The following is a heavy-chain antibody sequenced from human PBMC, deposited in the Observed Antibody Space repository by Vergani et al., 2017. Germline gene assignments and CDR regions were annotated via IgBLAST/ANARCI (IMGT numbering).Heavy chain of an antibody. V-gene: IGHV5-51*01. J-gene: IGHJ4*02. Sequence: EVQLVQSGAEVKKPGESLKISCQISGYSFTNYWIGWVRQMPGKGLEWMGIIHPADSDTRYSPSFQGQVTISVDKSISTAYLQRSSLRASDSAMYYCARLXGGDSSGSKYFDYWGQGTLVTVSS. CDR2: IHPADSDT. D-gene: IGHD3-22*01. CDR1: GYSFTNYW. CDR3: ARLXGGDSSGSKYFDY.